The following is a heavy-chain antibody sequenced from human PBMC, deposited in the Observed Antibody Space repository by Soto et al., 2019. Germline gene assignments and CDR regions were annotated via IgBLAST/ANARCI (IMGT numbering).Heavy chain of an antibody. Sequence: SETLSLTCAVYGGSFSGYYWSWIRQPPGKGLEWIGEINHSGSTNYNPPLKSRVTISVDTSKNQFSLKLSSVTAADTAVYYCARVRTYFDYWGQGTLVTVSS. CDR1: GGSFSGYY. CDR2: INHSGST. CDR3: ARVRTYFDY. J-gene: IGHJ4*02. V-gene: IGHV4-34*01.